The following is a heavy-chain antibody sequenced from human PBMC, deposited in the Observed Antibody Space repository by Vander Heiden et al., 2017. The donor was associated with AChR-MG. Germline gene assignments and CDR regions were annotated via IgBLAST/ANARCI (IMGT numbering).Heavy chain of an antibody. CDR3: AKANMVRDQRIYFEY. Sequence: EVQLLESGGGLVQPGGSLRLPCAASAFTLSSYAMSWVRQAPGKGLEWVSGITGGGYNAFYADSVKGRFTISRDNSKDTLYLQMNSLRAEDTAIYYCAKANMVRDQRIYFEYWGQGAPGTVSA. V-gene: IGHV3-23*01. CDR1: AFTLSSYA. CDR2: ITGGGYNA. D-gene: IGHD3-10*01. J-gene: IGHJ4*02.